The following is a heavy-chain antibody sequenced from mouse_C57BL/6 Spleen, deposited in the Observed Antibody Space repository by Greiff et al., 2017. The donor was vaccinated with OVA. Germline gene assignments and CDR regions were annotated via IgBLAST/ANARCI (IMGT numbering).Heavy chain of an antibody. CDR3: ARGPDSNYAFAY. V-gene: IGHV1-26*01. CDR2: INPNNGGT. J-gene: IGHJ3*01. CDR1: GYTFTDYY. Sequence: EVQLQQSGPELVKPGASVKISCKASGYTFTDYYMNWVKQSHGKSLEWIGDINPNNGGTSYNQKFKGKATLTVDKSSSTSYMELRSLTSEDSAVYSCARGPDSNYAFAYWGQGALVTVSA. D-gene: IGHD2-5*01.